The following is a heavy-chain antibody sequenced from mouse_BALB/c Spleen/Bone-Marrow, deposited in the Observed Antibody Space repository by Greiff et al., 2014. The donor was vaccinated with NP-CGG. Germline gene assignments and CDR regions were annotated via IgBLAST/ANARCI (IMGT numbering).Heavy chain of an antibody. CDR1: GFSLTTYG. V-gene: IGHV2-2*02. J-gene: IGHJ2*01. CDR2: IWTGGST. D-gene: IGHD3-1*01. Sequence: QVQLKQSGPGLVQPSQSLSITCTVSGFSLTTYGVHWVRQSPGKGLEWLGVIWTGGSTDHNAAFISRLSISKDNSKSQVFFEMNSLQANDTAIYYCARNHRGYYFDYWGQGTTFTVSS. CDR3: ARNHRGYYFDY.